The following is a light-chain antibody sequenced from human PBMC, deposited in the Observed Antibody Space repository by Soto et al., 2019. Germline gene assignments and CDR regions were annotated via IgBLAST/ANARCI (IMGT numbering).Light chain of an antibody. V-gene: IGKV3-15*01. CDR2: GAS. J-gene: IGKJ4*01. CDR3: QQYQDWPPLT. Sequence: EIVMTQSPATLSVSPGERATLSCRASQSVRSNLAWYQLKPGQAPRLLIIGASTRATAIPARFSGSGSGTEFTLTISSLQSEDFAVYYCQQYQDWPPLTFGGGTKVEIK. CDR1: QSVRSN.